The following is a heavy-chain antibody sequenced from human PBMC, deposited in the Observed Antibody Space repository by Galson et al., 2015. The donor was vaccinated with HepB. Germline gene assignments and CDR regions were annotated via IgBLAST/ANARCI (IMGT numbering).Heavy chain of an antibody. CDR1: GFTLSSYS. Sequence: SLRLSCAASGFTLSSYSMNWVRQAPGKRLEWVSSISSSSNYIYYADSVKGRFTISRDNAKNSLYLQMDSLRAEDTALYYCARHRDGSWYLYYFDYWGQGTLVTVSS. J-gene: IGHJ4*02. D-gene: IGHD6-13*01. CDR3: ARHRDGSWYLYYFDY. CDR2: ISSSSNYI. V-gene: IGHV3-21*01.